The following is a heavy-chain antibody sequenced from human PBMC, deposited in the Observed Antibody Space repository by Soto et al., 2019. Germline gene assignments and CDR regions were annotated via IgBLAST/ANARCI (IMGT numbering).Heavy chain of an antibody. D-gene: IGHD6-13*01. CDR1: GFTFSSYA. CDR3: ARRGPGTYFDY. Sequence: PRGSLRLYCAASGFTFSSYAMNWVRQAPGKGLEWVSVISGSGGSTYYADSVKGRFTISRDNSKNTLYLQMNSLRAEDTAVYYCARRGPGTYFDYWGQGTLVTVSS. V-gene: IGHV3-23*01. CDR2: ISGSGGST. J-gene: IGHJ4*02.